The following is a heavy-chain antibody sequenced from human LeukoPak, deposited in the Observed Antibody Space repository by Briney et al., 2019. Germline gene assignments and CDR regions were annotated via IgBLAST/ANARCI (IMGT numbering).Heavy chain of an antibody. CDR3: TYNYGDYSHTYSFDY. V-gene: IGHV3-23*01. CDR2: ISGSGGST. J-gene: IGHJ4*02. CDR1: GFTFSSYA. Sequence: AGGSLRLSCAASGFTFSSYAMSRVRQAPGKGLEWVSAISGSGGSTYYADSVKGRFTISRDNSKNTLYLQMNSLRAEDTAVYYCTYNYGDYSHTYSFDYWGQGTLVTVSS. D-gene: IGHD4-17*01.